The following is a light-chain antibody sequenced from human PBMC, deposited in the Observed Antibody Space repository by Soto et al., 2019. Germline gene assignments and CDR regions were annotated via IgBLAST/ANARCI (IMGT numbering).Light chain of an antibody. J-gene: IGKJ5*01. CDR1: QSVLSNSIDKNF. CDR2: WAS. CDR3: QQYYAAPIT. Sequence: DIVMTQSPDSLAVSLGERASINCKSSQSVLSNSIDKNFLAWFQQKPGRPPKLIISWASTRASGVPDRFSGSGSGSDFTLTISSLQAEDVAVYYCQQYYAAPITFGHGTRLEIK. V-gene: IGKV4-1*01.